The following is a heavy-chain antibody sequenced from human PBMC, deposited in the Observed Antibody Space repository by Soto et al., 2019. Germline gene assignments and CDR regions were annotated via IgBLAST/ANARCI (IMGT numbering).Heavy chain of an antibody. CDR1: GGSVSSGSYY. CDR3: ARYLNDFWSGYLGWFDP. V-gene: IGHV4-61*01. Sequence: SETLSLTGTVSGGSVSSGSYYWSWIRQPPGKGLEWIGYIYYSGSTNYNPSLKSRVTISVDTSKNQFSLKLSSVTAADTAVYYCARYLNDFWSGYLGWFDPWGQGTLVTVSS. D-gene: IGHD3-3*01. CDR2: IYYSGST. J-gene: IGHJ5*02.